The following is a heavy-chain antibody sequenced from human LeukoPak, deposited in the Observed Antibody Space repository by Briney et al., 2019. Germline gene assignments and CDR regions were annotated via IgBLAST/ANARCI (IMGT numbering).Heavy chain of an antibody. J-gene: IGHJ4*02. CDR3: ARVVPQPVGNYDILTGYYKYYFDY. CDR2: INHSGST. CDR1: GGSFSGYY. D-gene: IGHD3-9*01. Sequence: SETLSLTCAVYGGSFSGYYWSWIRQPPGKGLEWIGEINHSGSTNYNPSLKSRVTISVDTSKNKFSLKLSSVTAADTAVYYCARVVPQPVGNYDILTGYYKYYFDYWGQGTLVTVSS. V-gene: IGHV4-34*01.